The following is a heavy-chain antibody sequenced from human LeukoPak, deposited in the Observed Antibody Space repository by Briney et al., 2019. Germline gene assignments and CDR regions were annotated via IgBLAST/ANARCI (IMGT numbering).Heavy chain of an antibody. V-gene: IGHV3-66*01. Sequence: GGSLRLSCAASGFTVSSNYMSWVRQAPGKGLEWVSVIYSGGSTYYADSVKGRFTISRDNAKNSLYLQMNSLRAEDTAVYYCARGAAAGPFDYWGQGTLVTVSS. CDR3: ARGAAAGPFDY. CDR1: GFTVSSNY. CDR2: IYSGGST. J-gene: IGHJ4*02. D-gene: IGHD6-13*01.